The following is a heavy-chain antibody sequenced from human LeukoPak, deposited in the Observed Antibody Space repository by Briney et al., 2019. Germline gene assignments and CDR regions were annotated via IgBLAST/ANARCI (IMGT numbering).Heavy chain of an antibody. CDR2: IYPGDSDT. D-gene: IGHD6-19*01. J-gene: IGHJ4*02. CDR3: ARHPRYSTGWVYFDY. V-gene: IGHV5-51*01. CDR1: GYTFSTYW. Sequence: PGESLRISCKGSGYTFSTYWIGWVRHVPGKGLEWMGIIYPGDSDTRYSPSFQGQVTISADKSISAAYLQWNSLKASDTAMYHCARHPRYSTGWVYFDYWGQGTLVTVSS.